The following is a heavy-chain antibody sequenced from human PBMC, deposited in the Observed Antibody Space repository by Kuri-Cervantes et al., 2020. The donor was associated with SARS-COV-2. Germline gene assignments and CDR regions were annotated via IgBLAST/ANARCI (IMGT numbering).Heavy chain of an antibody. CDR3: ASNNATVTPRHYYYGMDV. Sequence: SETLSLTCAVYGGSFSGYYWSWIRQPPGKGLEWIGEINHSGSTNYNPSLKSRVTISVDTSKNQFSLKLSSVTAADTAVYYCASNNATVTPRHYYYGMDVWGQGTTVTVYS. CDR2: INHSGST. D-gene: IGHD4-17*01. V-gene: IGHV4-34*01. CDR1: GGSFSGYY. J-gene: IGHJ6*02.